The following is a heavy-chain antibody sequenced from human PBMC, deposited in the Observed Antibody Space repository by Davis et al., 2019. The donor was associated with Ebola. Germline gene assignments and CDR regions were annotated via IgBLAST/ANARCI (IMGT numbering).Heavy chain of an antibody. CDR3: ARRNVYNDAFDV. J-gene: IGHJ3*01. Sequence: PGGSLRLSCEASGFTFNNFWISWVRQMPGKGLEWMGRIDPAASYSSYSPSFQGHVTISADKSVSTAYPQWTSLKASDTAIYYCARRNVYNDAFDVWGQGTLVTVSS. D-gene: IGHD5-24*01. V-gene: IGHV5-10-1*01. CDR2: IDPAASYS. CDR1: GFTFNNFW.